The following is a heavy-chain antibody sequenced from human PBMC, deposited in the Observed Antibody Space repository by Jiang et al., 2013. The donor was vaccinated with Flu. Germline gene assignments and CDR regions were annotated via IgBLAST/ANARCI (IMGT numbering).Heavy chain of an antibody. CDR2: ISHSGTF. Sequence: LKPSETLSLTCSVSGSSISYYQWNWIRQPPGEGLEWIGYISHSGTFNHNPSLESRVNMSLDTSKNQFSLKLGSVTAADTAVYYCARARNDYGDSRAGVDNWGQGTLVTVSS. D-gene: IGHD4-17*01. CDR1: GSSISYYQ. J-gene: IGHJ4*02. V-gene: IGHV4-59*01. CDR3: ARARNDYGDSRAGVDN.